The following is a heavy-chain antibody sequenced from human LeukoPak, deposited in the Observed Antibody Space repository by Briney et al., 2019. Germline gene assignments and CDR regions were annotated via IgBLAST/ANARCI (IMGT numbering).Heavy chain of an antibody. CDR1: GGTFSSYA. D-gene: IGHD6-19*01. CDR3: ARVSRSGWYFDY. J-gene: IGHJ4*02. CDR2: IIPILGIA. Sequence: GSSVKVSCKASGGTFSSYAISWVRQAPGQGLEWMGRIIPILGIANYAQKFQGRVTITADKSTSTAYMELSSLRSEDTAVYYCARVSRSGWYFDYWGQGTLVIVSS. V-gene: IGHV1-69*04.